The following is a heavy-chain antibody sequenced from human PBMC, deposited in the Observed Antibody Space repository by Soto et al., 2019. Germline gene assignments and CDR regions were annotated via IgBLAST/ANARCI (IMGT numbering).Heavy chain of an antibody. D-gene: IGHD1-26*01. CDR2: IYYSGST. CDR3: ASFKGATRNYYYYYGMDV. J-gene: IGHJ6*02. Sequence: TLSLTCTVSGGSISSSSYYWGWIRQPPGKGLEWIGSIYYSGSTYYNPSLKSRVTISVDTSKNQFSLKLSSVTAADTAVYYCASFKGATRNYYYYYGMDVWGQGTTVTVSS. CDR1: GGSISSSSYY. V-gene: IGHV4-39*01.